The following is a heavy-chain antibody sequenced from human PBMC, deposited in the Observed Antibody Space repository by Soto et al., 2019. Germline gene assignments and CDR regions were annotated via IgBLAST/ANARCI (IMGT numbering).Heavy chain of an antibody. CDR3: AREYSYGYHWFDP. D-gene: IGHD5-18*01. J-gene: IGHJ5*02. CDR2: IIPIFGTA. CDR1: GGTFSSYA. Sequence: PSVKVSCKASGGTFSSYAIIWVRQAPGQGLEWMGGIIPIFGTANYAQKFQGRVTITADESTSTAYMELSSLRSEDTAVYYCAREYSYGYHWFDPWGQGTLVTVSS. V-gene: IGHV1-69*13.